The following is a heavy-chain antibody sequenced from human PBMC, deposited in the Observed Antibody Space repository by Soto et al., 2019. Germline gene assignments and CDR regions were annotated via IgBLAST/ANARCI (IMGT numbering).Heavy chain of an antibody. J-gene: IGHJ3*02. CDR1: GGSFSGYY. D-gene: IGHD3-10*01. Sequence: SETLSLTCAVYGGSFSGYYWSWIRQPPGKGLEWIGEINHSGSTNYNPSLKSRVNISVDTSKNQFSLKLSSVTAADTAVYYCARVPIPVRGVIRAFGLFDIWGQGTMVT. CDR3: ARVPIPVRGVIRAFGLFDI. V-gene: IGHV4-34*01. CDR2: INHSGST.